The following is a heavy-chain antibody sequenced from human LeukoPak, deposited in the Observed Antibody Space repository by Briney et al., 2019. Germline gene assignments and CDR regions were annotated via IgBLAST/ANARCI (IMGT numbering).Heavy chain of an antibody. CDR1: GYRFTTYW. CDR2: IYPGDSDT. CDR3: ARQITDQSSGYDSIDY. Sequence: GESLKISCKASGYRFTTYWIGWVRQMPGKGLEWMGIIYPGDSDTRYCPSFEGQVTISADKSITTAYLQWSSLKASDTAMYYCARQITDQSSGYDSIDYWGQGTLVTVSS. J-gene: IGHJ4*02. V-gene: IGHV5-51*01. D-gene: IGHD5-12*01.